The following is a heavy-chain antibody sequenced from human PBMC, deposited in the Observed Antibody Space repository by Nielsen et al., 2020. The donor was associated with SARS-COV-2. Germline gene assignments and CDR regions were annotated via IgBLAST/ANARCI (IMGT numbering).Heavy chain of an antibody. J-gene: IGHJ1*01. V-gene: IGHV4-34*01. CDR2: INHSGST. D-gene: IGHD3-22*01. CDR1: GGSFSGYY. Sequence: SETLSLTCAVYGGSFSGYYWSWIRQPPGKGLEWIGEINHSGSTYYNPSLKSRVTISVDTSKNQFSLKLSSVTAADTAVYYCARHEYYDSSGYVIYFQHWGQGTLVTVSS. CDR3: ARHEYYDSSGYVIYFQH.